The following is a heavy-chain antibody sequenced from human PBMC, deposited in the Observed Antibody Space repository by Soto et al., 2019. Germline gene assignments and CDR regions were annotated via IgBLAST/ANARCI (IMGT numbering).Heavy chain of an antibody. V-gene: IGHV3-30-3*01. Sequence: QVQLVESGGGVVQPGRSLRLSCAASGFTFSSYAMHWVRQAPGKGLEWVAVISYDGSNKYYADSVKGRFTISRDNSKNTLYLQRNSLRAEDTAVYYCARDGGGWQQPYYYYYGMDVWGQGTTVTVSS. D-gene: IGHD6-13*01. CDR1: GFTFSSYA. J-gene: IGHJ6*02. CDR3: ARDGGGWQQPYYYYYGMDV. CDR2: ISYDGSNK.